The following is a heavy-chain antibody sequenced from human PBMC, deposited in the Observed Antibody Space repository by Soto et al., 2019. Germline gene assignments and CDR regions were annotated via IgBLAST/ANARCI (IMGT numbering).Heavy chain of an antibody. J-gene: IGHJ6*03. CDR2: IYSSGST. CDR3: ARHSSSFYMDA. V-gene: IGHV4-59*08. CDR1: GGSISSYY. Sequence: SETLSHTCTVSGGSISSYYWGWVRQPPGKGLEWIGYIYSSGSTNYNPSLKSRVTISVDTSKNHFSLKLSSVAAADTAVYYCARHSSSFYMDARVKGTMVT.